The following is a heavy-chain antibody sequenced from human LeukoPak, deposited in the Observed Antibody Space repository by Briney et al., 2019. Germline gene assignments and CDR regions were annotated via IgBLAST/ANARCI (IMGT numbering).Heavy chain of an antibody. CDR2: ISSSSSYI. J-gene: IGHJ4*02. CDR1: GFTFSSYS. D-gene: IGHD4-17*01. Sequence: GGSLRLSCAASGFTFSSYSVNWVRQAPGKGLEWVSSISSSSSYIYYADSVKGRFTISRDNAKNSLYLQMNSLRAEDTAVYYCARDDLYGDYRLDYWGQGTLVTVSS. CDR3: ARDDLYGDYRLDY. V-gene: IGHV3-21*01.